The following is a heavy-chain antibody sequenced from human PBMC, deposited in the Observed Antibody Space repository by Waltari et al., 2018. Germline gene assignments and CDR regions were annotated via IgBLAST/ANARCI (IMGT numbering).Heavy chain of an antibody. V-gene: IGHV1-46*01. CDR2: VNPNDGTI. CDR3: ARVGLMLSNSRGGWFDP. CDR1: GYNFTSHY. Sequence: QVQLVQSGAEVKKPGASVKVSCKASGYNFTSHYIHWVRQAPGQGLEWMGIVNPNDGTIKYAQKFQYRVTMTRDTSTSTVYVELRNLRSEDTAVYYCARVGLMLSNSRGGWFDPWGQGTLVTVFS. D-gene: IGHD2-8*01. J-gene: IGHJ5*02.